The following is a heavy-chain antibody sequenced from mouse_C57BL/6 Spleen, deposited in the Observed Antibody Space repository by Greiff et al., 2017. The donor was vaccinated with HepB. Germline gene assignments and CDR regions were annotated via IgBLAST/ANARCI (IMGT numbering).Heavy chain of an antibody. CDR1: GYTFTSYW. J-gene: IGHJ2*01. CDR3: ARNYYGSLYFDY. V-gene: IGHV1-55*01. Sequence: VKLQQPGAELVKPGASVKMSCKASGYTFTSYWITWVKQRPGQGLEWIGDIYPGSGSTNYNEKFKSKATLTVDTSSSTAYMQLSSLTSEDSAVYYCARNYYGSLYFDYWGQGTTLTVSS. D-gene: IGHD1-1*01. CDR2: IYPGSGST.